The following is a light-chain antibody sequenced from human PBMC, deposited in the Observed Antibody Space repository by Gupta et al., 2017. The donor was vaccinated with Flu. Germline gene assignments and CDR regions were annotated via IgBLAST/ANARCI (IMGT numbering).Light chain of an antibody. J-gene: IGKJ2*01. CDR1: QTIASY. Sequence: GGRVTITCRASQTIASYLNWYQQKPGKAPNLLIYGATSLQDGVSSRFSGSGSGTEFTLTINGLQPEDFATYFCQQCYEIPQTFGQGTKLEI. CDR3: QQCYEIPQT. CDR2: GAT. V-gene: IGKV1-39*01.